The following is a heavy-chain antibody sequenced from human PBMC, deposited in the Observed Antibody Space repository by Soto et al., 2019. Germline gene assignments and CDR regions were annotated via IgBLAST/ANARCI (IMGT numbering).Heavy chain of an antibody. CDR2: MYYSGST. CDR3: ARHRALNWFDP. V-gene: IGHV4-59*08. CDR1: GDSISSSY. J-gene: IGHJ5*02. Sequence: SETLSLTCTVSGDSISSSYWSWIRQPPGKGLEWIGYMYYSGSTSYNPSHNSRVTLSVDTSKNQFFLKLSFVTAADTAVYYCARHRALNWFDPWGQGTLVTVSS.